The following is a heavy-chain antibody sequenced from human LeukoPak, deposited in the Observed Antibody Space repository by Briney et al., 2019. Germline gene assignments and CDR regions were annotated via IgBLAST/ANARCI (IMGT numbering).Heavy chain of an antibody. D-gene: IGHD3-10*01. V-gene: IGHV4-59*08. CDR1: GGSISSYY. CDR3: ARLRGPRGAFDI. J-gene: IGHJ3*02. CDR2: IYYSGST. Sequence: SETLSLTCTVSGGSISSYYWSWIRQPPGKGLEWIGYIYYSGSTNYNPSLKSRDTISVDTSKNQFSLKLSSVTAADTAVYYCARLRGPRGAFDIWGQGTMVTVSS.